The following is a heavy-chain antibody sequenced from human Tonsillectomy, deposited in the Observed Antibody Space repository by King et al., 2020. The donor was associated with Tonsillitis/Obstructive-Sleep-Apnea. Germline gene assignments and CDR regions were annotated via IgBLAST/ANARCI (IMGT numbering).Heavy chain of an antibody. D-gene: IGHD3-3*01. CDR3: AKETTIFGVLTNFDC. V-gene: IGHV3-23*04. Sequence: VQLVESGGGLVQPGGSLRLSCAASGFTFSSYAMSWVRQAPGKGLEWVSAISGSGGSRYYADSVKGRFTISRDNSKNTLYLQMNSLGAGDAAVYYCAKETTIFGVLTNFDCWGQGTLVTVSS. J-gene: IGHJ4*02. CDR2: ISGSGGSR. CDR1: GFTFSSYA.